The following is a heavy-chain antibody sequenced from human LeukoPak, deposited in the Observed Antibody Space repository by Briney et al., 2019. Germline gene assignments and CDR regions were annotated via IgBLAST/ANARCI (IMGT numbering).Heavy chain of an antibody. V-gene: IGHV4-59*01. CDR3: ARAVVARTIFRTYWYFDL. CDR2: IYYSGST. Sequence: PSETLSLTCTVSGGSISSYYWSWIRQPPGKGLEWIGYIYYSGSTNYNPSLKSRVTISVGTSKNQFSLKLSSVTAADTAVYYCARAVVARTIFRTYWYFDLWGRGTLVTVSS. J-gene: IGHJ2*01. D-gene: IGHD3-10*02. CDR1: GGSISSYY.